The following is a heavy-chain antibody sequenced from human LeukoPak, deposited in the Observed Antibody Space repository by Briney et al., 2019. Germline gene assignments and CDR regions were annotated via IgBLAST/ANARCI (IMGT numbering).Heavy chain of an antibody. J-gene: IGHJ4*02. CDR1: GGSFSGYY. V-gene: IGHV4-59*01. Sequence: SETLSLTCAVYGGSFSGYYWSWIRQPPGKGLEWIGYIYYSGGTNYNPSLKSRVTISVDTSKNQFSLKLSSVTAADTAVYYCARCAVMDDDYFDYWGQGTLVTVSS. CDR3: ARCAVMDDDYFDY. D-gene: IGHD3-16*01. CDR2: IYYSGGT.